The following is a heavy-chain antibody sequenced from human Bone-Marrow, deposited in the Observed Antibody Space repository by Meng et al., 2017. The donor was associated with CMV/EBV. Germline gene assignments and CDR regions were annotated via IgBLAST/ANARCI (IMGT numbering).Heavy chain of an antibody. CDR2: IYSGGSST. D-gene: IGHD1-20*01. V-gene: IGHV3-23*03. CDR3: AKAGARLTGNFDY. CDR1: GFTFSSYA. Sequence: GESLKISCAASGFTFSSYAMSWVRQAPGKGLEWVSVIYSGGSSTYYADSVKGRFTISRDNSKNTLYLQMNSLRAEDTAVYYCAKAGARLTGNFDYWGQGTLVTVSS. J-gene: IGHJ4*02.